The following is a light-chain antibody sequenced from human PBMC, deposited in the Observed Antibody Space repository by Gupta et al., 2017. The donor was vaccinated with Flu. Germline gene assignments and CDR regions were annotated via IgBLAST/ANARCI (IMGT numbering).Light chain of an antibody. J-gene: IGLJ3*02. CDR2: NNN. Sequence: QRVTISCSGSSSNIGSHTVNWYQQPPGTAPKLLIYNNNERPAGVADRFSGSKSGTAASLAISGLQAEDEGDYYCATGEDSQKEVFGGGTKLTVL. CDR3: ATGEDSQKEV. V-gene: IGLV1-44*01. CDR1: SSNIGSHT.